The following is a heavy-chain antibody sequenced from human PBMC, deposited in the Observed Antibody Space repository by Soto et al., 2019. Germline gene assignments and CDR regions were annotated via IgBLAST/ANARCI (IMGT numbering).Heavy chain of an antibody. CDR3: ARNNVRGVSNSYNWMDP. D-gene: IGHD3-10*01. V-gene: IGHV4-59*01. CDR2: IFYTGNT. CDR1: GGPISSYY. J-gene: IGHJ5*02. Sequence: LSLTCNVSGGPISSYYWSWIRQSPGKGLEWIGQIFYTGNTNYNPPLKSRVTMSVDIPKKQFSLKLRSVTTADTAIYFCARNNVRGVSNSYNWMDPWGQGTLVTVSS.